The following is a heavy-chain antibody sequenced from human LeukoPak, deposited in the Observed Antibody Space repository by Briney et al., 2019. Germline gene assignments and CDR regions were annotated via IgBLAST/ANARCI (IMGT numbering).Heavy chain of an antibody. CDR2: IYTSGST. CDR3: ATHCSGGSCYGAAGRVDDY. J-gene: IGHJ4*02. V-gene: IGHV4-61*02. CDR1: GGSISSGSYY. D-gene: IGHD2-15*01. Sequence: SQTLSLTCTVSGGSISSGSYYWSWIRQPAGKGLEWIGRIYTSGSTNYNPSLKSRVTISADTSKNQFSLKLSSVTAADTAVYYCATHCSGGSCYGAAGRVDDYWGQGTLVTVSS.